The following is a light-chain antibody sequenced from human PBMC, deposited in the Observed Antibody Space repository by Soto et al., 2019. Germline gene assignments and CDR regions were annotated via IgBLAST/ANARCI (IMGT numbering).Light chain of an antibody. CDR1: SSDVGVYNY. V-gene: IGLV2-14*03. CDR3: SIDTSIKTLV. Sequence: QSALTQPASVSGSPGQSITISCTGSSSDVGVYNYVSWYQQHPGKAPKLLIFDVSNRPSGVSNRFSGSKSGNTASLTISGLQAEDEADYYCSIDTSIKTLVFGGGTQLTVL. J-gene: IGLJ2*01. CDR2: DVS.